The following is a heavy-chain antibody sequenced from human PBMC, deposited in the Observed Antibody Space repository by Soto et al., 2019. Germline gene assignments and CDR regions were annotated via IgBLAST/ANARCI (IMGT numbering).Heavy chain of an antibody. D-gene: IGHD2-21*02. CDR1: GYPFTSYG. J-gene: IGHJ4*02. Sequence: QVQLVQSGAEVKKPGASVQVSCKTSGYPFTSYGINWVRQAPGQGPEWMGWISAYNVKTSYTKKLQGRVTMTTERSTSSDYTELRSLRSHDTAVYYCASDGPMAVTVLHNYWGQRTLVTVSS. CDR2: ISAYNVKT. V-gene: IGHV1-18*01. CDR3: ASDGPMAVTVLHNY.